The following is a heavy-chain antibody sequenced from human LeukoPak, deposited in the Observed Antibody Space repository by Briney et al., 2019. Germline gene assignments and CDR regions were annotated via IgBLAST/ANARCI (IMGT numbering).Heavy chain of an antibody. CDR3: ARDRGYCSGGSCYHYYFDY. V-gene: IGHV1-3*03. J-gene: IGHJ4*02. Sequence: ASVKVSCKASGYTFTSYAMHWVRQAPGQRLEWMGWINAGNGNTKYSQEFQGRVTITRDTSASTAYMELSSLRSEDMAVDYCARDRGYCSGGSCYHYYFDYWGQGTLVTVSS. D-gene: IGHD2-15*01. CDR1: GYTFTSYA. CDR2: INAGNGNT.